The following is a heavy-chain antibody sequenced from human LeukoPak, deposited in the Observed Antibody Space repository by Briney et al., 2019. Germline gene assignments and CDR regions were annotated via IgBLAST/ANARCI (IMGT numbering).Heavy chain of an antibody. CDR2: IYSSVT. D-gene: IGHD3-22*01. Sequence: GGSLRLSCTVSGFTISSNSMSWVRQAPGKGLEWVIFIYSSVTHYSDSVKGRFTISRDNTKNTLYMQINSLRAEDTAVYYCARDRGYYDSIDYGYFDPWGQGTLVTVSS. V-gene: IGHV3-53*01. CDR1: GFTISSNS. J-gene: IGHJ5*02. CDR3: ARDRGYYDSIDYGYFDP.